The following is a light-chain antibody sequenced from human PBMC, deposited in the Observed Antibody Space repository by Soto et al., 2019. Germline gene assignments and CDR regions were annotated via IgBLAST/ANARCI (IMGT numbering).Light chain of an antibody. J-gene: IGKJ1*01. V-gene: IGKV1-5*03. Sequence: IQMTQSPSTLSASVGDRVTITCRASHSISTWMAWYQQKPGKAPKLLIHKASILESGVPSRFSGSGSGTELTLTISSLQPDDFATYYCQQYNSLFGQGTRVEIK. CDR2: KAS. CDR3: QQYNSL. CDR1: HSISTW.